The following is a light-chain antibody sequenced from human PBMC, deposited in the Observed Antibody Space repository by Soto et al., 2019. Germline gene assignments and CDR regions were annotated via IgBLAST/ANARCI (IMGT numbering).Light chain of an antibody. CDR1: QGISNY. Sequence: DIQMTQSPSSLSTSVGDRVTITCRASQGISNYLAWYQQKPGKVPKLLIYAASTLQSGVPSRFTGSGSGTDFTLTISSLQPEDVATYYCQKYNSATWTFGQGTKVDIX. CDR2: AAS. J-gene: IGKJ1*01. V-gene: IGKV1-27*01. CDR3: QKYNSATWT.